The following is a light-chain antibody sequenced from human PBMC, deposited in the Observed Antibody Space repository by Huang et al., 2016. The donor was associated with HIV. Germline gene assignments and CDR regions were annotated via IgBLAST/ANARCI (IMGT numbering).Light chain of an antibody. J-gene: IGKJ4*02. Sequence: IQLTQSPSSLSASVGGRVTITCRASQGISSYLAWYQQKPRKVPKLLIYAASTLQSGVPSRFSGSGSGTEFTLTISSLQPEDFATYYCQQLNSYPLTFGGGTKVEIK. CDR1: QGISSY. V-gene: IGKV1-9*01. CDR2: AAS. CDR3: QQLNSYPLT.